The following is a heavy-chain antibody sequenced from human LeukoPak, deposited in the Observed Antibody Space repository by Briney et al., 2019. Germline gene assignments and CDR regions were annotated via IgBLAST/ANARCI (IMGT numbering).Heavy chain of an antibody. Sequence: ASVKVSCKASGYTFTSYGISWVRQAPGQGLEWMGWISGYNGNTNYAQKVQVRVNMTTDTSTSTAYMELRSLRSDDTAVYYCARAPRGYSYGYLDFWGQGSLVTVSS. CDR3: ARAPRGYSYGYLDF. CDR2: ISGYNGNT. CDR1: GYTFTSYG. V-gene: IGHV1-18*04. D-gene: IGHD5-18*01. J-gene: IGHJ4*02.